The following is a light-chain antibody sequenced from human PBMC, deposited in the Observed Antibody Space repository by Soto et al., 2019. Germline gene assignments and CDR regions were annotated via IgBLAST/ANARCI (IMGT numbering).Light chain of an antibody. J-gene: IGLJ2*01. CDR3: CSYAGRSTVV. CDR2: DVR. V-gene: IGLV2-11*01. CDR1: SSDVGGYDY. Sequence: QSALTQPRSVSGSPGQSVTISCTGTSSDVGGYDYVSWYQQHPGKAPKLMIYDVRERPSGVPDRFSGSKSGNTASLTISGLRADDEADYYCCSYAGRSTVVFGGGTKVTVL.